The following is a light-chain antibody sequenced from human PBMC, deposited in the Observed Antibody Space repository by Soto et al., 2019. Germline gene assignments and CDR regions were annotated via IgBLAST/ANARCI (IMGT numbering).Light chain of an antibody. CDR1: QSVDWY. J-gene: IGKJ3*01. CDR3: QQRSNWPPIT. Sequence: EIVLTQSPATLSLSPGDRATVSCRASQSVDWYVAWYQHKPGKAPRLLIYDESTRATGIPDRFSGSGSGTDFTLTISILEPDDFAVYYCQQRSNWPPITFGPGTKVDMK. V-gene: IGKV3-11*01. CDR2: DES.